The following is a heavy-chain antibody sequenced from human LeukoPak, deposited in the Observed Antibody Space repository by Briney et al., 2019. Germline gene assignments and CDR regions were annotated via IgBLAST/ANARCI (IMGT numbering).Heavy chain of an antibody. Sequence: PSETLSLTCTVSGGSISSYYWSWIRQPPGKGLEWIGYIYYSGSTNYNPFLKSRVTISVDTSKNQFSLKLSSVTAADTAVYYCARSPVVRGNPPGSYFDYWGQGTLVTVSS. V-gene: IGHV4-59*01. CDR2: IYYSGST. D-gene: IGHD3-10*01. J-gene: IGHJ4*02. CDR1: GGSISSYY. CDR3: ARSPVVRGNPPGSYFDY.